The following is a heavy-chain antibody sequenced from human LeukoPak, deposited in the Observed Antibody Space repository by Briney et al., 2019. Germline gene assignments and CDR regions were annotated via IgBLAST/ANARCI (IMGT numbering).Heavy chain of an antibody. J-gene: IGHJ3*02. D-gene: IGHD3-22*01. V-gene: IGHV4-31*03. CDR3: ARCRYYYDSSGNPLDAFDI. CDR1: GGSISSGGYY. CDR2: IYYSGST. Sequence: SQTLSLTCTVSGGSISSGGYYWSWIRQHPGKGLEWIGYIYYSGSTYYNPSLKSRVTISVDTSKNQFSLKLSSVTAADTAVYYCARCRYYYDSSGNPLDAFDIWGQGTMVTVSS.